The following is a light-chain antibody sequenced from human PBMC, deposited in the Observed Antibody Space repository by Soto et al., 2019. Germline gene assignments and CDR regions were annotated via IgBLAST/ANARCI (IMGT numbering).Light chain of an antibody. J-gene: IGLJ1*01. V-gene: IGLV2-14*01. CDR1: TSDIGGFNY. CDR3: SSYTTSDTHV. Sequence: QSVLTQPASVSGSPGQSITISCTGTTSDIGGFNYVSWYQQYPGEAPKLILYEVNIRPSGVSNRFSGSKSGDTASLTISGLQAADEADFYCSSYTTSDTHVFGSGTKVT. CDR2: EVN.